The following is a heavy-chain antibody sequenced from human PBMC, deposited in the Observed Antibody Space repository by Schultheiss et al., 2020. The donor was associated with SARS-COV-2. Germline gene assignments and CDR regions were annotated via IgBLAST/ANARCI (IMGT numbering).Heavy chain of an antibody. CDR2: INHSGST. CDR3: ARHSSTWGYMDV. J-gene: IGHJ6*03. D-gene: IGHD7-27*01. Sequence: SETLSLTCAVYGGSFSGYYWSWIRQPPGKGLEWIGQINHSGSTNYNPSLKSRVTISVDTSKKQFSLKLSSVTAADTAMYYCARHSSTWGYMDVWGKGTTVTVSS. CDR1: GGSFSGYY. V-gene: IGHV4-34*01.